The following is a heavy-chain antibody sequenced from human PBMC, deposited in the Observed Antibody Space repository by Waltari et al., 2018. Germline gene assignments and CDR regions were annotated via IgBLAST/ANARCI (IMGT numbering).Heavy chain of an antibody. J-gene: IGHJ4*02. CDR3: GRGDVSVAGINDD. CDR2: ISSGGNYI. Sequence: EVQLVESGGGLVKPGESLRLSCAASGFTFSSYSRNWVRQAPGKGLDWVSSISSGGNYIYYADSVKGRFTISRDNAKSSLFLQMDSLRVEDTAVYYCGRGDVSVAGINDDWGQGVLVTVSS. V-gene: IGHV3-21*04. D-gene: IGHD6-19*01. CDR1: GFTFSSYS.